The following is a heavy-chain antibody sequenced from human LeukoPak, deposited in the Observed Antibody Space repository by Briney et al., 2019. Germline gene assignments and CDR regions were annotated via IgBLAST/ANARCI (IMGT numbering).Heavy chain of an antibody. J-gene: IGHJ3*02. CDR2: IYYSGST. Sequence: KTLETLSLTCTVSGGSISSSSYYWGWIRQPPGKGLEGMGSIYYSGSTYYNPSLKRRVTLSVDPSKNQFSLKLSSVTAADTAVYYCARASGLPYHAFDIWGQGTMVTVSS. V-gene: IGHV4-39*07. D-gene: IGHD3-9*01. CDR1: GGSISSSSYY. CDR3: ARASGLPYHAFDI.